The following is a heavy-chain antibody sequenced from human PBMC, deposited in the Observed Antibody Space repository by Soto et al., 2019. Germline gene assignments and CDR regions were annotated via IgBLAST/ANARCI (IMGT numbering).Heavy chain of an antibody. CDR2: ILVGGST. Sequence: GGSLRLSCAASGFTCSSYDMSWVRQAPGKGLEWVSTILVGGSTHYPDSVKGRFTISRDNSRNTVFLQMNSLTAGDTAVYYCAKATATGGGAFDICGQGTMVTVS. D-gene: IGHD2-8*02. CDR3: AKATATGGGAFDI. V-gene: IGHV3-23*01. CDR1: GFTCSSYD. J-gene: IGHJ3*02.